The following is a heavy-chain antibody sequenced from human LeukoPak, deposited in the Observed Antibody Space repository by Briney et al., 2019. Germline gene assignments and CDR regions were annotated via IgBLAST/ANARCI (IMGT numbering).Heavy chain of an antibody. CDR3: ARGGGDFRSAYYSGYYFDY. CDR1: ASTFTNYW. D-gene: IGHD3-3*01. Sequence: GGSLRLSCAASASTFTNYWMSWVRQAPGKGLEWVANIKQDGSEKYHMDSVKGRFTISRDNAKSSLYLQMNSLRGEDTAVYYCARGGGDFRSAYYSGYYFDYWGQGTLVTVSS. J-gene: IGHJ4*02. CDR2: IKQDGSEK. V-gene: IGHV3-7*01.